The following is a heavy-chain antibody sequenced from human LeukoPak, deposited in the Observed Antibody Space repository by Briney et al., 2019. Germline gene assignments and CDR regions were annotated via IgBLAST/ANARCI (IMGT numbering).Heavy chain of an antibody. CDR3: ARHMDSSSSSAFDI. V-gene: IGHV4-39*07. D-gene: IGHD6-6*01. Sequence: SETLSLTCTVSGGSITSSGFYWGWIRQPPGKGLEWIGNIYYGGSAYYNPSLKSRVTISVDTSKNQFSLKLSSVTAADTAVYYCARHMDSSSSSAFDIWGQGTMVTVSS. J-gene: IGHJ3*02. CDR1: GGSITSSGFY. CDR2: IYYGGSA.